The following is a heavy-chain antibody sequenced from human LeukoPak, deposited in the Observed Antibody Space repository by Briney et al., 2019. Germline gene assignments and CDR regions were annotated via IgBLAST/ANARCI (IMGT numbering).Heavy chain of an antibody. V-gene: IGHV1-2*06. CDR3: ARLGYCSSTSCYNYGC. CDR1: GYTFTSYA. CDR2: INPNSGGT. D-gene: IGHD2-2*02. Sequence: GASVNVSCKASGYTFTSYAMHWVRQAPGQRLEWMGRINPNSGGTNYAQKFQGRVTMTRDTSISTAYMELSRLRSDDTAVYYCARLGYCSSTSCYNYGCWGQGTLVTVSS. J-gene: IGHJ4*02.